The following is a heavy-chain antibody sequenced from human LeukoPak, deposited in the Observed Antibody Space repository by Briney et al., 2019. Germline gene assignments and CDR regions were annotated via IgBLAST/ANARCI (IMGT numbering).Heavy chain of an antibody. CDR2: IIPIFGTA. J-gene: IGHJ6*04. CDR1: GGTFSSYA. Sequence: SVKVSCKASGGTFSSYAISWVRQAPGQGLEWMGGIIPIFGTANCAQKFQGRVTITADESTSTAYMELSSLRSEDTAVYYCAGLSPDIVVVPAAIPYYYYGMDVWGKGTTVTVSS. V-gene: IGHV1-69*13. D-gene: IGHD2-2*02. CDR3: AGLSPDIVVVPAAIPYYYYGMDV.